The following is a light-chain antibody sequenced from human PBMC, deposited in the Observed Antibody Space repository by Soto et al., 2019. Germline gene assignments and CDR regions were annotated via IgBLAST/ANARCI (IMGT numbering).Light chain of an antibody. CDR3: ISYAGTYYV. V-gene: IGLV2-8*01. CDR1: SSDVGGYDY. CDR2: EVT. J-gene: IGLJ1*01. Sequence: QSVLTQPPSASGSPGQSVTISCTGISSDVGGYDYVSWYQQYPGKTPKLMIFEVTKRPSGVPDRFSGSKSGNTASLTVSGLQAEDEADYYSISYAGTYYVFGNGTKVTVL.